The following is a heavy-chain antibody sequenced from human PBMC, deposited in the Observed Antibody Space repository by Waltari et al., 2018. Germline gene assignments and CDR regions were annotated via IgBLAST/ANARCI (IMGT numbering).Heavy chain of an antibody. V-gene: IGHV3-53*02. CDR2: IYSGGST. CDR1: GFTVSSNY. D-gene: IGHD6-13*01. CDR3: ARETRGIAAAIDAFDI. J-gene: IGHJ3*02. Sequence: EVQLVETGGGLIQPGGSLRLSCAASGFTVSSNYMSWVRQAPGKRLEWVSVIYSGGSTYYADSVKGRFTISRDNSKNTLYLQMNSLRAEDTAVYYCARETRGIAAAIDAFDIWGQGTMVTVSS.